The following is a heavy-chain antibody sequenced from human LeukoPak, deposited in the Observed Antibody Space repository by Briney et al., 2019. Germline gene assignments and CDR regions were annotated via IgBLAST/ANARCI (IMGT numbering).Heavy chain of an antibody. D-gene: IGHD6-13*01. CDR2: IKSKTDGGTT. J-gene: IGHJ1*01. CDR3: TTVRGSSYRFFQH. Sequence: GGSLRLSCAASGFTFSNAWMSWVRQAPGKGLEWVGRIKSKTDGGTTDYAAPVKGRFTISRDDSKNTLYLQMNSLKTEDTAVYYCTTVRGSSYRFFQHWGQGTLVTVSS. CDR1: GFTFSNAW. V-gene: IGHV3-15*01.